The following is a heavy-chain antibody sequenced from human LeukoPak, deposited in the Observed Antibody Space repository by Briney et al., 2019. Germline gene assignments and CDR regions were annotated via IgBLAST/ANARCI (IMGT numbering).Heavy chain of an antibody. D-gene: IGHD3-10*01. CDR3: ARELPMARGGKDYFDY. J-gene: IGHJ4*02. CDR1: RFTFSTYW. Sequence: PGGSLRLSCAPSRFTFSTYWMQWLGQAPGKGLVWVSGLCPDASSSIYADSVRGRFTVSIDNAKNTLYLQMNSLRAGDMAVYYCARELPMARGGKDYFDYWGQGTLVTVSS. CDR2: LCPDASSS. V-gene: IGHV3-74*01.